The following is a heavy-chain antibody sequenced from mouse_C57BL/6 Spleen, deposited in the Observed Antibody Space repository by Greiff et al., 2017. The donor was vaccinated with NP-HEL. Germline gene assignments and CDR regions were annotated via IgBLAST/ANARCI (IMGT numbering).Heavy chain of an antibody. V-gene: IGHV3-6*01. CDR1: GYSITSGYY. J-gene: IGHJ4*01. D-gene: IGHD2-3*01. CDR2: ISYDGSN. Sequence: EVQLVESGPGLVKPSQSLSLTCSVTGYSITSGYYWNWIRQFPGNKLEWMGYISYDGSNNYNPSLKNRISITRDTSKNQFFLKLNSVTTEDTATYYCARGYDLYAMDYWGQGTSVTVSS. CDR3: ARGYDLYAMDY.